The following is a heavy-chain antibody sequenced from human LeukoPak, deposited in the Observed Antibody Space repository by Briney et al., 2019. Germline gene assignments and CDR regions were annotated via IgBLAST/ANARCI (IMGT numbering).Heavy chain of an antibody. D-gene: IGHD3-10*01. CDR1: GYTFTSYD. CDR2: INPNSGGT. V-gene: IGHV1-2*02. Sequence: ASVKVSCKASGYTFTSYDINWVRQAPGQGLEWMGWINPNSGGTNYAQKFQGRVTMTRDTSISTAYMELSRLRSDDTAVYYCARGRRGYGSGSYFGYWGQGTLVTVSS. J-gene: IGHJ4*02. CDR3: ARGRRGYGSGSYFGY.